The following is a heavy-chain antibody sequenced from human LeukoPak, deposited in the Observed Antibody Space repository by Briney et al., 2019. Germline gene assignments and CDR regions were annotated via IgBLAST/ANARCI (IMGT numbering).Heavy chain of an antibody. CDR1: GVSFSDYY. Sequence: SETLSLTCAVSGVSFSDYYWSWLRQSPGRGLEWIGEINQSGSTDYNPSLKSRVIISMDTSKTQFSLNLSSVTAANTAVYYCARDYDSSGYYPFYWGQGTPVTVSS. CDR3: ARDYDSSGYYPFY. V-gene: IGHV4-34*01. CDR2: INQSGST. D-gene: IGHD3-22*01. J-gene: IGHJ4*02.